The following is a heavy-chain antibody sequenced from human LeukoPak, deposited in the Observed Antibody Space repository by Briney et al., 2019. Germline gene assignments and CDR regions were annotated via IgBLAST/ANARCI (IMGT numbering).Heavy chain of an antibody. Sequence: ASVKVSCKASGYTFTGYYMHWVRQAPGQGLEWMGWINPNSGGTNYAQKFQGRVTMTRDTSISTAYMELSRLRSDDTAVYYCARDVAAAGPRGWFDPWGQGTLVIVSS. V-gene: IGHV1-2*02. CDR3: ARDVAAAGPRGWFDP. J-gene: IGHJ5*02. CDR2: INPNSGGT. D-gene: IGHD6-13*01. CDR1: GYTFTGYY.